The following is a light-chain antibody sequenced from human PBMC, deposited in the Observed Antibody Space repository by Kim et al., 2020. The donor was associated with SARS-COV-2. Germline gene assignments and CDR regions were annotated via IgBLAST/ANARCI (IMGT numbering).Light chain of an antibody. CDR3: QHSYSTPPEFT. V-gene: IGKV1-39*01. Sequence: SVGDRVTITCRASQIISTYLNWYQQKPGKAPKLLIYAASTLYSGVPSRFSGSGSGTDFTLTINSLQPEDFATYYSQHSYSTPPEFTFGQGTKLEI. CDR1: QIISTY. CDR2: AAS. J-gene: IGKJ2*01.